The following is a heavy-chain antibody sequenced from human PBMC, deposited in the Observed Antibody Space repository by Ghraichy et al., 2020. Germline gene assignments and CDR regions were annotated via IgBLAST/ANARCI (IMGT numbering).Heavy chain of an antibody. Sequence: SETLSLTCTVSGGSISSYYWSWIRQPPGKGLEWIGYIYYSGSTNYNPSLKSRVTISVDTSKNQFSLKLSSVTAADTAVYYCARRRGYCSSTSCYYYFDYWGQGTLVTVSS. CDR2: IYYSGST. CDR1: GGSISSYY. D-gene: IGHD2-2*01. J-gene: IGHJ4*02. CDR3: ARRRGYCSSTSCYYYFDY. V-gene: IGHV4-59*08.